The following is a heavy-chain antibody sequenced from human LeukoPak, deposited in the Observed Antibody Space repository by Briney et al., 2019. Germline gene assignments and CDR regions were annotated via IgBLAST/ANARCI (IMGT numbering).Heavy chain of an antibody. CDR1: GGSISTYY. J-gene: IGHJ5*02. Sequence: PSETLSLTCTVSGGSISTYYWSWIRQPPGKGLEWNGYIYNSGSTNYNPSLQSRVTISVDTSKNQFSLRLTSVTAADTAVYYCAKAVAAAGRFGFDPWGQGTLVTVSS. D-gene: IGHD6-13*01. CDR2: IYNSGST. V-gene: IGHV4-59*01. CDR3: AKAVAAAGRFGFDP.